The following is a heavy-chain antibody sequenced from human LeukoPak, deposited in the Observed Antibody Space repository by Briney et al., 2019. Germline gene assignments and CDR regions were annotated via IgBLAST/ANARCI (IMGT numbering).Heavy chain of an antibody. Sequence: GSLRLSCAAAGFTFSNYAMTWVRQAPGKGLEWVSSISGSGGSTYYADSVKGRFTISRDNSKNTLYLQMYSLRAEDTAVYYCAKVEGASKASVYWGQGALVTVSS. V-gene: IGHV3-23*01. CDR2: ISGSGGST. CDR1: GFTFSNYA. CDR3: AKVEGASKASVY. D-gene: IGHD1-1*01. J-gene: IGHJ4*02.